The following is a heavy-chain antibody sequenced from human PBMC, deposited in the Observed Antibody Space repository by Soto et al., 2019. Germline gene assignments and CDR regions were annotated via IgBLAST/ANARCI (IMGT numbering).Heavy chain of an antibody. CDR2: INHSGST. V-gene: IGHV4-34*01. D-gene: IGHD4-17*01. J-gene: IGHJ3*02. CDR3: ARGTGTVTTSAFDI. Sequence: QVQLQQWGAGLLKPSETLSLTCAVYGGSFSGYYWSWIRQPPGKGLEWIGEINHSGSTNYNPSRKSRVTISVDTSKNQFSLKLSSVTAADTAVYYCARGTGTVTTSAFDIWGQGTMVTVSS. CDR1: GGSFSGYY.